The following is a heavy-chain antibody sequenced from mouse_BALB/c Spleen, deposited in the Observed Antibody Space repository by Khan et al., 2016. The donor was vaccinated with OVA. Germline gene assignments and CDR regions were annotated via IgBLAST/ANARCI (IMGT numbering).Heavy chain of an antibody. CDR1: GYSFTDYT. D-gene: IGHD1-2*01. CDR3: ARSGYGGFAY. V-gene: IGHV1-18*01. Sequence: MQLEESGPELVKPGASMKISCKASGYSFTDYTMNWVKQSHGKNLEWIGLINPYNGDTNYNQKFKGKATLNVDKSSRTAYMELLSLTSEDSAVYYCARSGYGGFAYWGQGTLVTVSA. J-gene: IGHJ3*01. CDR2: INPYNGDT.